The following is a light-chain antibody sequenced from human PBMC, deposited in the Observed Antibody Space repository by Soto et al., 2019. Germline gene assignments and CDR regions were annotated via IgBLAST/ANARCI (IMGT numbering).Light chain of an antibody. V-gene: IGLV1-47*01. CDR2: RNN. CDR3: AAWDDSLSGVV. CDR1: SSNIGSNY. J-gene: IGLJ2*01. Sequence: VLTQPPSASGTPGQRVTISCSGSSSNIGSNYVYWYQQLPGTAPKLLIYRNNQRPSGVPDRFSGSKSGTSASLAISGLRSEDEADYYCAAWDDSLSGVVFGGGTQLTVL.